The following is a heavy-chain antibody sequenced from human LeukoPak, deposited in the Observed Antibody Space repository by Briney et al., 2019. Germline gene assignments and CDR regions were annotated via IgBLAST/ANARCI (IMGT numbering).Heavy chain of an antibody. D-gene: IGHD6-19*01. Sequence: ASVKVSCKASGYTFTGYYMHWVRQAPGQGLEWMGWINPNSGGTNYAQKFQGRVTITRDTSISTAYMELSRLRSDDTAVYYCARDKRSGWYFDSLDYWGQGTLVTVSS. CDR3: ARDKRSGWYFDSLDY. V-gene: IGHV1-2*02. CDR1: GYTFTGYY. J-gene: IGHJ4*02. CDR2: INPNSGGT.